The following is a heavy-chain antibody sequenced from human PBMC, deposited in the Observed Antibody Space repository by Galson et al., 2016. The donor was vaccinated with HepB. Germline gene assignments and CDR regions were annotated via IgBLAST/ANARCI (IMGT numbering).Heavy chain of an antibody. CDR2: TYYRSKWYN. V-gene: IGHV6-1*01. D-gene: IGHD1-1*01. CDR1: GDSVSSTSAT. J-gene: IGHJ6*02. CDR3: ARDQPQSDKWNDEGEHYDYFYGMDV. Sequence: CAISGDSVSSTSATWNWIRQSPSRGLEWLGRTYYRSKWYNDYAVAVRSRINIKPDTSKNQFSLQLNSATPEDTAAYYCARDQPQSDKWNDEGEHYDYFYGMDVWGLGTTVTVSS.